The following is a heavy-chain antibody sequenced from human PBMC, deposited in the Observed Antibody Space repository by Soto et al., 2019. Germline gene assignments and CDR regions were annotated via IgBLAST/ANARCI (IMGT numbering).Heavy chain of an antibody. CDR1: GGIFSRHA. CDR2: IVPKLGTV. Sequence: QVQLVQSGAEVKKTGSSVKVSCKISGGIFSRHAIDWVRQAPGQGLEWMGGIVPKLGTVIYAQNFQARVTISADQLTNTSYMDLSGMTFEDTAVYYCARPRTYDYESDGYYRHQFDDWGQRTLVTVS. CDR3: ARPRTYDYESDGYYRHQFDD. V-gene: IGHV1-69*01. J-gene: IGHJ5*02. D-gene: IGHD3-22*01.